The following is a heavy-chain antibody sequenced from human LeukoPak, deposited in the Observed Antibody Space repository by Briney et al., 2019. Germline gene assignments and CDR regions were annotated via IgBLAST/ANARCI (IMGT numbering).Heavy chain of an antibody. CDR2: IQSDGSRK. CDR1: GFTFSNYG. J-gene: IGHJ2*01. D-gene: IGHD3-10*01. CDR3: AGDIWPWHFDL. Sequence: GGSLRLSCVASGFTFSNYGLHWVRQAPGKGLEWVAFIQSDGSRKYYADSVTGRFTISRDNSRNTLYLQMNSLKAEDTAVFYCAGDIWPWHFDLCGRGTLVTVSS. V-gene: IGHV3-30*02.